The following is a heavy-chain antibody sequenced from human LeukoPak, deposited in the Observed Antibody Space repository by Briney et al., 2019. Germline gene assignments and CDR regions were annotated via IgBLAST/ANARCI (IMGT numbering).Heavy chain of an antibody. V-gene: IGHV3-64D*09. CDR1: GFPISSNA. CDR3: VREYSFGPYGMDV. Sequence: GGSPRHSCSASGFPISSNAMHGVRQAPRKGLEDVSAISDSGGSTYYADSVKGRSTISRDNSKNTLYLQMSSLRAEDTAVYFCVREYSFGPYGMDVWGQGTTVTVSS. D-gene: IGHD2-15*01. CDR2: ISDSGGST. J-gene: IGHJ6*02.